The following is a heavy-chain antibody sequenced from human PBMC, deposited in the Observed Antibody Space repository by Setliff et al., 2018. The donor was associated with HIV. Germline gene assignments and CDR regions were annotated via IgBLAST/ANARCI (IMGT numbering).Heavy chain of an antibody. D-gene: IGHD3-10*02. CDR2: IYYSGNP. V-gene: IGHV4-31*03. CDR3: ARVFGPFDY. J-gene: IGHJ4*02. CDR1: GGSIISGYYY. Sequence: PSETLSLTCTVSGGSIISGYYYWSWIRQHPGKGLEWIGYIYYSGNPFYNPSLRSRVTISIDTSKNQFSLKLSSVTAADTAVYYCARVFGPFDYWGQGTLVTVSS.